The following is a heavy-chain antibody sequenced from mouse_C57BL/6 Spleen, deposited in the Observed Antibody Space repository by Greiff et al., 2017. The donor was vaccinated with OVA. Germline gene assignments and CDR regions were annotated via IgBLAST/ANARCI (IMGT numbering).Heavy chain of an antibody. Sequence: VQLQQSGPELVKPGASVKMSCKASGYTFTDYNMHWVKQSHGKSLEWIGYINPNNGGTSYNQKFKGKATLTVNKSSSTAYMELRSLTSEDSAVYYCARRGNNWGYAMDYWGQGTSVTVSS. J-gene: IGHJ4*01. CDR1: GYTFTDYN. CDR2: INPNNGGT. CDR3: ARRGNNWGYAMDY. D-gene: IGHD4-1*01. V-gene: IGHV1-22*01.